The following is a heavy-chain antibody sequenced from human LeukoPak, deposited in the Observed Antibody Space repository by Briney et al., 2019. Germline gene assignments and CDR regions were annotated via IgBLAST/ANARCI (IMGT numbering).Heavy chain of an antibody. D-gene: IGHD2-15*01. CDR2: IIPIFGTA. Sequence: SVKVSCKASGGTFSSYAISWVRQAPGQGLEWMGGIIPIFGTANYAQKFQGRVTITADESTSTAYMELSSLRSEDTAVYYCARAPRWELPFDYWGQGTLVTASS. V-gene: IGHV1-69*01. CDR1: GGTFSSYA. J-gene: IGHJ4*02. CDR3: ARAPRWELPFDY.